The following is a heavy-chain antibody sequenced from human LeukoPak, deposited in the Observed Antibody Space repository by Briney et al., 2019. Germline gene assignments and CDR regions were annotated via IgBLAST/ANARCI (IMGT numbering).Heavy chain of an antibody. CDR3: ARGIGNYYDSSGWIFDY. CDR2: INPSGGST. D-gene: IGHD3-22*01. J-gene: IGHJ4*02. Sequence: ASVKVSCKASGYTFTSYYMHWVRQAPGQGLEWMGIINPSGGSTNYAQKFQGRVTITTDESTSTAYMELSSLRSEDTAVYYCARGIGNYYDSSGWIFDYWGQGTLVTVSS. CDR1: GYTFTSYY. V-gene: IGHV1-46*01.